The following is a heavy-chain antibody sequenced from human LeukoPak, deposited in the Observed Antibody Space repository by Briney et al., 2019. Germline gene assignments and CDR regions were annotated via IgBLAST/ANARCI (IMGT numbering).Heavy chain of an antibody. CDR3: ARQSLGASGLDH. J-gene: IGHJ4*02. CDR1: GFTFGNYG. V-gene: IGHV3-23*01. D-gene: IGHD1-26*01. Sequence: GGSLRLSCAASGFTFGNYGMSWVRQAPGKGLEWVSAISDSGDNTHYADSVKGRFTISRDNSKDTLFLHMDSLRVDDTAIYYCARQSLGASGLDHWGQGVLVTVSS. CDR2: ISDSGDNT.